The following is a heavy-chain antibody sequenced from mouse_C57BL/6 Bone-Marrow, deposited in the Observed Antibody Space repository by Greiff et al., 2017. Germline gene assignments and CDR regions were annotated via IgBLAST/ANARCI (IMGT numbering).Heavy chain of an antibody. Sequence: QVQLKESGPGLVQPSQSLSITCTVSGFSLTSYGVHWVRPSPGKGLEWLGVIWRGGSTDYNAAFMSRLSITKDNSKSQVFFKMNSLQADDTAIYYCAIYYYGSSPYAMDYWGQGTSVTVSS. V-gene: IGHV2-5*01. CDR2: IWRGGST. J-gene: IGHJ4*01. D-gene: IGHD1-1*01. CDR1: GFSLTSYG. CDR3: AIYYYGSSPYAMDY.